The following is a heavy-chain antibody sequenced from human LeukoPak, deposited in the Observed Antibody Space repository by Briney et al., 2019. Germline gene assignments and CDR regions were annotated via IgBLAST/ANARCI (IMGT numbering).Heavy chain of an antibody. J-gene: IGHJ4*02. CDR2: IKQGGSEK. CDR1: GFTFSSYW. D-gene: IGHD6-19*01. Sequence: GGSLRLSCAASGFTFSSYWMSWVRQAPGKGLEWVANIKQGGSEKYYVDSVKGRFTISRDNAKNSLYLQMNSLRAEDTAVYYCARERSSGWFDYWGQGTLVTVSS. V-gene: IGHV3-7*01. CDR3: ARERSSGWFDY.